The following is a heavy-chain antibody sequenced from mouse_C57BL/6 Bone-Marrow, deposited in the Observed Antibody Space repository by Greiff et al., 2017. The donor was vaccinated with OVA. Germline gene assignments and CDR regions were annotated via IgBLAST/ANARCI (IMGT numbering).Heavy chain of an antibody. CDR1: GYTFTSYW. D-gene: IGHD2-4*01. CDR3: AREGYDYDVFAY. J-gene: IGHJ3*01. CDR2: IDPSDSYT. Sequence: VQLQQPGAELVMPGASVKLSCKASGYTFTSYWMHWVKQRPGQGLEWIGEIDPSDSYTNYNQKFKGKSTLTVDKSSSTAYMQLSSLTSEDSAVYYCAREGYDYDVFAYWGQGTLVTVSA. V-gene: IGHV1-69*01.